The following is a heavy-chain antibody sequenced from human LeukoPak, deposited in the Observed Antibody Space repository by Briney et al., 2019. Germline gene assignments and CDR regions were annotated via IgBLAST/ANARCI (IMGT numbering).Heavy chain of an antibody. J-gene: IGHJ4*02. Sequence: SETLSLTCTVSGGSIRSYYWSWIRQPPGKGLEWIGYIYFSGSTSYNPSLKSRVTISVDRSKNQVSLKLSSVAAADTAVYYCARSYDTNFDYWGQGTLVTVSS. D-gene: IGHD3-3*01. CDR1: GGSIRSYY. CDR3: ARSYDTNFDY. CDR2: IYFSGST. V-gene: IGHV4-59*01.